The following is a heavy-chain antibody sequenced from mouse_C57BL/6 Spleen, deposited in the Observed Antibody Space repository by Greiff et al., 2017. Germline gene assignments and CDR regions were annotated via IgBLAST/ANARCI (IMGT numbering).Heavy chain of an antibody. CDR3: ARSLYYGSRGWYFDV. V-gene: IGHV1-69*01. CDR2: IDPSDSYT. CDR1: GYTFTSYW. D-gene: IGHD1-1*01. J-gene: IGHJ1*03. Sequence: QVQLQQSGAELVMPGASVKLSCKASGYTFTSYWMHWVKQRPGQGLEWIGEIDPSDSYTNYNQKFKGKSTLTVDKSSSTAYMQLSSLTSEDSAVYYCARSLYYGSRGWYFDVWGTGTTVTVSS.